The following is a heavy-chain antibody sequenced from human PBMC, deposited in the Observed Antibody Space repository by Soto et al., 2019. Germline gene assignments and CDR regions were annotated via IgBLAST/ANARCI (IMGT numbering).Heavy chain of an antibody. CDR3: ARAQDTQYYFDY. Sequence: NPSETLSLTCAVSGYSISSGYYWGWIRQPPGKGLEWIGSIYHSGTTYYNPSLKSRVTISVDTSKNQFSLKLSSVTAADTAVYYCARAQDTQYYFDYWGQGTLVTVSS. CDR2: IYHSGTT. D-gene: IGHD2-15*01. J-gene: IGHJ4*02. CDR1: GYSISSGYY. V-gene: IGHV4-38-2*01.